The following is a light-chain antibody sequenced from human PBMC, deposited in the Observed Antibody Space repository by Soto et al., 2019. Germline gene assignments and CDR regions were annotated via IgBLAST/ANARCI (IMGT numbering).Light chain of an antibody. V-gene: IGKV1-39*01. CDR1: QTISTW. CDR2: DAS. Sequence: GGRVTITCLASQTISTWMAWYQQKPGKAPKLLVYDASTLQSGVASRFSGSGSGTDFTLTISSLQPEDFATYYCQQSYSTPTWTFGQGTKVDIK. J-gene: IGKJ1*01. CDR3: QQSYSTPTWT.